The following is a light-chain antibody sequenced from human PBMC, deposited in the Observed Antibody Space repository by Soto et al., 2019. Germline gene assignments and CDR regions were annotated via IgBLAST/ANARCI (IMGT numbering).Light chain of an antibody. V-gene: IGLV2-8*01. J-gene: IGLJ2*01. Sequence: QSALTQPPSVSGSPGQSVTISCTGTSSDIGGYNYVSWYQQHPGKAPKLMIYEVSQRPSGVPDRFSGSKSGNTASLTVSGLQAEDDADYYCSSYAGSNKFVVFGGGTKLTVL. CDR3: SSYAGSNKFVV. CDR1: SSDIGGYNY. CDR2: EVS.